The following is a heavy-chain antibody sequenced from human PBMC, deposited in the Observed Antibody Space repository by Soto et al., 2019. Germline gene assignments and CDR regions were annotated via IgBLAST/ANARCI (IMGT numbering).Heavy chain of an antibody. V-gene: IGHV4-4*02. Sequence: PSETLSLTCAVSGASISSNNWWSWVRQPPGKGLEWIGEIYHSGSTNYNPSLKSRVTISVDKSKNQFSLRLSSVTAADTAVYYCARXTGSGGNLYYYYYDMDVWGQGTTVTVSS. CDR2: IYHSGST. J-gene: IGHJ6*02. D-gene: IGHD2-15*01. CDR1: GASISSNNW. CDR3: ARXTGSGGNLYYYYYDMDV.